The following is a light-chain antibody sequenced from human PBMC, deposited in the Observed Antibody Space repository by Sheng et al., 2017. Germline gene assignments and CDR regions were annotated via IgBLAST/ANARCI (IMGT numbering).Light chain of an antibody. Sequence: DIQMTQSPSSLSASVGDRVTITCRASQSISSCLNWSQQKPGKAPNLMIYDASNLEAGAPSRFSGSGSGTDFSFTISSLQPEDIATYYCQQHDDLPLTFGGGTKVEIK. CDR2: DAS. J-gene: IGKJ4*01. CDR1: QSISSC. V-gene: IGKV1-33*01. CDR3: QQHDDLPLT.